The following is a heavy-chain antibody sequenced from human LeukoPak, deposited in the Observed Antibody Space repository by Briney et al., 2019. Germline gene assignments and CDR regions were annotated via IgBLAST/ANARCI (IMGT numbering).Heavy chain of an antibody. CDR3: ARGFGRWLQLEYFQH. J-gene: IGHJ1*01. D-gene: IGHD5-24*01. CDR2: IIPIFGTA. CDR1: GGTFSSYA. Sequence: SVKVSCKASGGTFSSYAISWVRQAPGQGLEWMGRIIPIFGTANYAQKFQGRVTITTDESTSTAYMELSSLRTEDTAVYYCARGFGRWLQLEYFQHWGQGTLVTVSS. V-gene: IGHV1-69*05.